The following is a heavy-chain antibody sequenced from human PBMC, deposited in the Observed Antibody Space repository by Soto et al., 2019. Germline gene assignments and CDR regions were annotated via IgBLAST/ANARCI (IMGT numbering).Heavy chain of an antibody. CDR3: AKGLFSDLGSSDF. CDR1: GFTFRTYG. D-gene: IGHD2-15*01. J-gene: IGHJ4*02. CDR2: ISYDGSNK. V-gene: IGHV3-30*18. Sequence: GGSLRLSCAASGFTFRTYGMHWVRQAPGKGLEWVAVISYDGSNKYYADSVKGRFTISRDNSKNTLYLQLNSLRAEDTAVYYCAKGLFSDLGSSDFWGQGTLDTVSS.